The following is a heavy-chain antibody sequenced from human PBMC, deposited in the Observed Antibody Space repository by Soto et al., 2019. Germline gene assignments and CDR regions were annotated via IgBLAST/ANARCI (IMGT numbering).Heavy chain of an antibody. Sequence: VQLVESGGGLVQPGRSLRLACTASGFSFGENAMSWVRQAPGKGLEWVGFIRSKAYGGTIDYAASVKGRFTFSRDESRSVAYLLMNGLKTEDTAVYYCTRAGIDRSGTTHYYYGMDVWGQGTTVTVSS. CDR3: TRAGIDRSGTTHYYYGMDV. D-gene: IGHD3-22*01. CDR1: GFSFGENA. V-gene: IGHV3-49*04. CDR2: IRSKAYGGTI. J-gene: IGHJ6*02.